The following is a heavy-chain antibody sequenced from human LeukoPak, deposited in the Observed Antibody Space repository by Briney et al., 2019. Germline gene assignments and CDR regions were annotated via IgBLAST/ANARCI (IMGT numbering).Heavy chain of an antibody. V-gene: IGHV4-34*01. CDR1: CGSFSGSY. D-gene: IGHD2-2*01. CDR3: ARGGLPKAFDI. Sequence: PLETLSLTCAVYCGSFSGSYWSWIRQPPRKGLEWIGEINHSGNTNYNPSLKSRVTISVDTSKNQFSLKLSSVTAADTAVYYCARGGLPKAFDIWGQGTMVTVSS. J-gene: IGHJ3*02. CDR2: INHSGNT.